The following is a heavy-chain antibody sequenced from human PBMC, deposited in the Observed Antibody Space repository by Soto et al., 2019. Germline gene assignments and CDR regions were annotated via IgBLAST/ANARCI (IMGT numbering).Heavy chain of an antibody. CDR1: GYSFTSYW. CDR3: ASLLTYYDFWSGPSYYYGMDV. Sequence: GESLKISCKGSGYSFTSYWISWVRQMPGKGLEWMGRIDPSDSYTNSSQSFQGHVTISADKSISTAYLQWSSLKASDTAMYYCASLLTYYDFWSGPSYYYGMDVWGQGTTVTVSS. J-gene: IGHJ6*02. D-gene: IGHD3-3*01. CDR2: IDPSDSYT. V-gene: IGHV5-10-1*01.